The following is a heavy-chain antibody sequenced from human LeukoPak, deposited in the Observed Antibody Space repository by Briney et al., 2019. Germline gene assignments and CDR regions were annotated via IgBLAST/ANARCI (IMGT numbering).Heavy chain of an antibody. Sequence: GRSLRLSCAASGFTFDDYAMHWVRQAPGKGLEWVSGISWNSGSIGYADSVQGRFTISRDNAKNSLYLQMNSLRAEGTALYYCAKDGTLGATNTHFDYWGQGTLVTVSS. CDR2: ISWNSGSI. V-gene: IGHV3-9*01. CDR1: GFTFDDYA. CDR3: AKDGTLGATNTHFDY. J-gene: IGHJ4*02. D-gene: IGHD1-26*01.